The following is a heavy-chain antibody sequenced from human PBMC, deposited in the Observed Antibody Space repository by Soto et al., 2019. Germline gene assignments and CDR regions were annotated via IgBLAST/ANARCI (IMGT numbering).Heavy chain of an antibody. CDR2: INSDGSST. Sequence: EVQLVESGGDLVQPGGSLRLSCAASGFTFSSYWMNWVRQAPGKGLVWVSRINSDGSSTSYADSVKGRFTISRDNAKNTLYLQINSLRAEYTAVYYWARGGVRRAPCCVDYYYMYVWGKGTTVTVSS. D-gene: IGHD3-10*01. J-gene: IGHJ6*03. V-gene: IGHV3-74*01. CDR3: ARGGVRRAPCCVDYYYMYV. CDR1: GFTFSSYW.